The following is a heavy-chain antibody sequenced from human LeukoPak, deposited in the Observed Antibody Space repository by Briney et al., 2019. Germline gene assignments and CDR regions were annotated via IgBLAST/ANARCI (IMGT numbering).Heavy chain of an antibody. V-gene: IGHV4-59*01. Sequence: SETLSLTCTVSGGSISSYYWSWIRQPPGKGLEWIGYIYYSGSTNYNPSLKSRVTISVDTSKNQFSLKLSSVTAADTAVYYCATSSDDYSNSFDYWGQGTLVTVSS. CDR3: ATSSDDYSNSFDY. CDR2: IYYSGST. D-gene: IGHD4-11*01. J-gene: IGHJ4*02. CDR1: GGSISSYY.